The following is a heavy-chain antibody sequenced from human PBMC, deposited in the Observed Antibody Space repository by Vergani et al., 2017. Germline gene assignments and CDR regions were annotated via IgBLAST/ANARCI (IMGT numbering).Heavy chain of an antibody. CDR2: ISSSSSYI. CDR1: GFTFSSYS. Sequence: EVQLVESGGGLVKPGGSLRLSCAASGFTFSSYSMNWVRQAPGKGLEWVSSISSSSSYIYYADSAKGRFTISRDNAKNSLYLQMNSLRAEDTAVYYCARDLNLSSGWYLTNYYYYGMDGWGQGTTVTVSS. J-gene: IGHJ6*02. V-gene: IGHV3-21*01. CDR3: ARDLNLSSGWYLTNYYYYGMDG. D-gene: IGHD6-19*01.